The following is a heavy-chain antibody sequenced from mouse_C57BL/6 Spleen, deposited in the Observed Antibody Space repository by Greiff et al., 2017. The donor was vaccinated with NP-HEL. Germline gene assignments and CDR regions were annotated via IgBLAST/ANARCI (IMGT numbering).Heavy chain of an antibody. V-gene: IGHV1-59*01. CDR2: IDPSDSYT. CDR3: ARGDGNYSGFFDY. CDR1: GYTFTSYW. Sequence: QVQLKQPGAELVRPGTSVKLSCKASGYTFTSYWMHWVKQRPGQGLEWIGVIDPSDSYTNYNQKFKGKATLTVDTSSSTAYMQLSSLTSEDSAVYYCARGDGNYSGFFDYWGQGTTLTVSS. D-gene: IGHD2-1*01. J-gene: IGHJ2*01.